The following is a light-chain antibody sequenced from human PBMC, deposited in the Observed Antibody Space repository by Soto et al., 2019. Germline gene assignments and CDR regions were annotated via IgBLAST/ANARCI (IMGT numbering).Light chain of an antibody. CDR3: QQRSTWPLT. Sequence: IVLTQSPASLSVSPGERATLSCRASQDISTYLAWYQQKPGQPPRLIICDTFNRASGVPDWFSGSGSGTVFTLTINNVAPDDSATYYCQQRSTWPLTFGGGTKVDIK. CDR1: QDISTY. CDR2: DTF. V-gene: IGKV3-11*01. J-gene: IGKJ4*01.